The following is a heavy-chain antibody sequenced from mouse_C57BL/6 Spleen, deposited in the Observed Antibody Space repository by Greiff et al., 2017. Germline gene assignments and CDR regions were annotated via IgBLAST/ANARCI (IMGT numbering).Heavy chain of an antibody. CDR2: ISYDGSN. V-gene: IGHV3-6*01. J-gene: IGHJ1*03. CDR1: GYSITSGYY. Sequence: ESGPGLVKPSQSLSLTCSVTGYSITSGYYWNWIRQFPGNKLEWMGYISYDGSNNYNPSLKNRISITRDTSKNQCFLKLNSVTTEDTATYYCARVAFYDYDGYFDVWGTGTTVTVSS. CDR3: ARVAFYDYDGYFDV. D-gene: IGHD2-4*01.